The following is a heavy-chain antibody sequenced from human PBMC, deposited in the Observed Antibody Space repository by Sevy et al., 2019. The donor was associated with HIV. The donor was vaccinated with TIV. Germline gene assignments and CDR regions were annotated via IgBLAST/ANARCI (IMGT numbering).Heavy chain of an antibody. V-gene: IGHV3-74*01. CDR1: TFTFSNYW. CDR3: GRGMGDIVAVPAAAFDY. J-gene: IGHJ4*02. CDR2: IATDGSST. Sequence: GGSLRLSCAASTFTFSNYWMHWVRQAPGKGLVWVSHIATDGSSTSYADSVKGRFTISRDNAKNTLYLQMKSLRAEDTAVYYCGRGMGDIVAVPAAAFDYWGQGTLVTVSS. D-gene: IGHD2-2*01.